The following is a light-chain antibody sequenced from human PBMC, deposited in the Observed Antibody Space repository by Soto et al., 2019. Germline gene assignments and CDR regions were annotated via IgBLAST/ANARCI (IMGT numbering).Light chain of an antibody. CDR1: QIVSSN. CDR3: QQYNNWPLT. Sequence: EIVMTQSPDTLSVSPGERATLSCRASQIVSSNLAWYQQKPGQAPRLLIYGASTRATGIPARFSGSGSGTEFTLTISSLQSEDFAVYYCQQYNNWPLTFGGGTKVEIK. CDR2: GAS. J-gene: IGKJ4*01. V-gene: IGKV3-15*01.